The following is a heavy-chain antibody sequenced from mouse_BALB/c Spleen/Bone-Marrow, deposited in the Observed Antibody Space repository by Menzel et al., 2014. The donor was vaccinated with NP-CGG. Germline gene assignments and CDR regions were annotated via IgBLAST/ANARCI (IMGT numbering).Heavy chain of an antibody. D-gene: IGHD1-1*01. J-gene: IGHJ4*01. Sequence: EVQLQQSGAELVKPGASVMLTCTASGFNIKDTYIHWVKQRPEQGLEWIGRIDPANGNTKYDPKFQGKATITADTSSNTAYLQLSSLTSEDTAVYYCARRLRSAMDYWGQGISVTVSS. V-gene: IGHV14-3*02. CDR1: GFNIKDTY. CDR3: ARRLRSAMDY. CDR2: IDPANGNT.